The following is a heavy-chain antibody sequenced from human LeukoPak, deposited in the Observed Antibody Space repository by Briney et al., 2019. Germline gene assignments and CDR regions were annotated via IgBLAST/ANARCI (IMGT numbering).Heavy chain of an antibody. D-gene: IGHD5-24*01. J-gene: IGHJ5*02. CDR1: GFVFSTFS. CDR2: IWYDRSHK. Sequence: GGSLRLSCAASGFVFSTFSTHWVRQAPGKGLQWVAVIWYDRSHKYYADSVKGRFTISRDNSKNILYLEMNNLRVEDTSLYYCAKGGNSRTEDGLDPRGQGTLVTVSS. V-gene: IGHV3-33*06. CDR3: AKGGNSRTEDGLDP.